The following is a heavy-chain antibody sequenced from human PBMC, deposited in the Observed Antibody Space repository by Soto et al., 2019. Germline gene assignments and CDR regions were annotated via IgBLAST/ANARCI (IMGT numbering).Heavy chain of an antibody. V-gene: IGHV4-30-2*01. J-gene: IGHJ4*02. CDR1: GGSISSGGYS. Sequence: QLQLQESGSGLVKPSQTLSLTCAVSGGSISSGGYSWSWIRQPPGKGLEWIGYIDHSGSTYYNPSLKSRVTISVDRSKNQFSLKLSSVTAADTAVYYCASAGCLGAVAADYWGQGTLVTVSS. CDR2: IDHSGST. CDR3: ASAGCLGAVAADY. D-gene: IGHD6-19*01.